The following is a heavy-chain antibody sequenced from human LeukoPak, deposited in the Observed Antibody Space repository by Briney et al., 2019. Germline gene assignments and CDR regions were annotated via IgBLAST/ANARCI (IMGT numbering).Heavy chain of an antibody. CDR1: GFTFSGFA. CDR2: ISYDGSNK. CDR3: ARGLPYSGSYYFSSTDPDLDY. J-gene: IGHJ4*02. D-gene: IGHD1-26*01. Sequence: GGSLRLSCAASGFTFSGFAMHWVRQAPGKGLEWVAVISYDGSNKYYADSVKGRFTISRDNSKNTLYLQMNSLRAEDTAVYYCARGLPYSGSYYFSSTDPDLDYWGQGTLVTVSS. V-gene: IGHV3-30-3*01.